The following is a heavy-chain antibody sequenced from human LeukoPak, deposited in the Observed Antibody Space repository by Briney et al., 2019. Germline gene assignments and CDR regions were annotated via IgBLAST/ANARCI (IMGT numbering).Heavy chain of an antibody. CDR2: INPSGGST. CDR1: GYTFTSYY. D-gene: IGHD7-27*01. V-gene: IGHV1-46*01. CDR3: ARFHPLTGGSHYFDY. J-gene: IGHJ4*02. Sequence: ASVKVSCKASGYTFTSYYMHWLRQAPGQGLEWMGIINPSGGSTSYAQKFQGRVTMTRDTSTSTVYMELSSLRSEDTAVYYCARFHPLTGGSHYFDYWGQGTLVTVSS.